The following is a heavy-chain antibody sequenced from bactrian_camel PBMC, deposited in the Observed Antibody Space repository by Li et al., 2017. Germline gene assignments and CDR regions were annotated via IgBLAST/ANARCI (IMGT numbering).Heavy chain of an antibody. CDR2: IDRAGAP. CDR1: GNLDNAKC. Sequence: HVQLVESGGGSVQAGGSLRLTCAASGNLDNAKCMAWFRQVPGKEREGVAAIDRAGAPTYTYAVAGRFTISQDDARTTLFLHMNDLKPEDTGRYFCAARYYAGLRSCADFYLTLFRYWGQGTQVTVS. V-gene: IGHV3S53*01. J-gene: IGHJ4*01. D-gene: IGHD1*01. CDR3: AARYYAGLRSCADFYLTLFRY.